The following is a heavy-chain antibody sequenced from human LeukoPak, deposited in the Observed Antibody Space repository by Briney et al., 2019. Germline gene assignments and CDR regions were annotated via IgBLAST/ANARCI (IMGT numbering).Heavy chain of an antibody. CDR1: GGSFSGXX. CDR3: ARRGIAARPRYYYYYMDV. CDR2: XYYSGST. J-gene: IGHJ6*03. D-gene: IGHD6-6*01. V-gene: IGHV4-34*01. Sequence: VYGGSFSGXXXXXIRQXPGKGXXXXGXXYYSGSTYYNPSLKSRVTISVDTSKNQFSLKLSSVTAADTAVYYCARRGIAARPRYYYYYMDVRGKGTTVTVSS.